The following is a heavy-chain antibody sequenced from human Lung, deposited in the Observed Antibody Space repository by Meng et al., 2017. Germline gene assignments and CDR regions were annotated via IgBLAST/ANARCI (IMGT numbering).Heavy chain of an antibody. Sequence: QGPLPESGPGLVKPSGTLSLTCAVFGGTISSRNWWSWVRQSPGKGLEWIGEIYHSGRTNYNPSLESRVTISLDKSQNHFSLKVKSVTAADTAVYYCVRGGQDQAYYDFWSGPFDPWDQGTLVTVSS. D-gene: IGHD3-3*01. V-gene: IGHV4-4*02. J-gene: IGHJ5*02. CDR3: VRGGQDQAYYDFWSGPFDP. CDR2: IYHSGRT. CDR1: GGTISSRNW.